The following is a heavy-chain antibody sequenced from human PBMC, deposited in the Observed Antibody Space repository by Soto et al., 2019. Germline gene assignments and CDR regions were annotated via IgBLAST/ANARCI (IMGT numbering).Heavy chain of an antibody. J-gene: IGHJ4*02. CDR3: ATGYSSSWYAPLGY. CDR1: GFTCSRDA. Sequence: GGSLRLSCAASGFTCSRDAMSWVRQAQGKGLEWVSAISGSGGSTYYADSVKGRFTISRDNSKNTLYLQMNSLRAEDTAVYYCATGYSSSWYAPLGYWGQGTLVTVSS. V-gene: IGHV3-23*01. D-gene: IGHD6-13*01. CDR2: ISGSGGST.